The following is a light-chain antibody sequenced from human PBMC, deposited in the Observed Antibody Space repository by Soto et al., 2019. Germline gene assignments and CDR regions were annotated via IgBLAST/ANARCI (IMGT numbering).Light chain of an antibody. CDR3: QQYNDYSAWT. CDR2: HVY. CDR1: QSVSYW. J-gene: IGKJ1*01. Sequence: IQSTHSPSTLSASLGDIVTITFRASQSVSYWFAWYQQKPGKAPKLLLYHVYSLGSGAPSRFSGSGSGTEFTLTISSLRPDDFATYYCQQYNDYSAWTFGQGTKVDIK. V-gene: IGKV1-5*01.